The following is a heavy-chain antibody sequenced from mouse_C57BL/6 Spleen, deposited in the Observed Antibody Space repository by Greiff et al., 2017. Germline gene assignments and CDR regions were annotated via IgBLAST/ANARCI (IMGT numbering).Heavy chain of an antibody. V-gene: IGHV1-66*01. Sequence: QVQLQQSGPELVKPGASVKISCKASGYSFTSYYIHWVKQRPGQGLEWIGWIYPGSGNTKYNEKFKGKATLTADTSSSTAYMQLSSLTTEDSAVYYYARMGYGKSDWYFDVWGTGTTVTVSS. CDR2: IYPGSGNT. CDR3: ARMGYGKSDWYFDV. J-gene: IGHJ1*03. CDR1: GYSFTSYY. D-gene: IGHD2-1*01.